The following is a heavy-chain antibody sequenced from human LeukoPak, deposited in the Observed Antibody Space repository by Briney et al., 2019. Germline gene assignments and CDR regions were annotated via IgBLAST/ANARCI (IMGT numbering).Heavy chain of an antibody. V-gene: IGHV5-51*01. CDR3: ARQTSMGRSGDY. CDR2: IDPDDSDT. CDR1: GYSFASYW. Sequence: GESLKISCKGSGYSFASYWIGWVRQMPGKGLEWMVIIDPDDSDTRYSPSFEGQVTISADKSFSTAYLQWSSMKASDTAMYYCARQTSMGRSGDYWGQGTLVTVSS. D-gene: IGHD3-10*01. J-gene: IGHJ4*02.